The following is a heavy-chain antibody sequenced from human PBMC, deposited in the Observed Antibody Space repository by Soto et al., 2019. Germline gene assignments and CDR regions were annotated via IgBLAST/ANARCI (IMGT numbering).Heavy chain of an antibody. CDR3: ARRRRGYSYADY. D-gene: IGHD5-18*01. Sequence: QLQLQESGPGLVKPSETLSLTCTVSGGSISSSSYYWGWIRQPPGKGLEWIGSIYYRVNTYYNPSLKSRVTIYVDTSKNQFSLKLSSVTAADTAVYYCARRRRGYSYADYWGQGTLVTVSS. CDR1: GGSISSSSYY. J-gene: IGHJ4*02. CDR2: IYYRVNT. V-gene: IGHV4-39*01.